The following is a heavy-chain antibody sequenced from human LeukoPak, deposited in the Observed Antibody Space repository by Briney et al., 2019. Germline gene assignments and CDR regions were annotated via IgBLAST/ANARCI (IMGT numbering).Heavy chain of an antibody. CDR3: AKDKTISDPFDY. Sequence: PGGSLRLSCAASGFPFSSYAMSWVRQAPGKGLEWVSAISGSGGSTYYADSVKGRFAISRDNSKNTLYLQITGLRAEDTAIYYCAKDKTISDPFDYWGQGTLVTVSS. J-gene: IGHJ4*02. D-gene: IGHD3-9*01. CDR2: ISGSGGST. V-gene: IGHV3-23*01. CDR1: GFPFSSYA.